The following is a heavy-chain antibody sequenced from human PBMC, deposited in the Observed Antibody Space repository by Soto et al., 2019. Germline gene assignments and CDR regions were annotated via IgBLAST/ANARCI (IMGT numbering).Heavy chain of an antibody. D-gene: IGHD1-1*01. Sequence: PSETLSVTCTVSGGTVSSGMYYWSWIRQPPGKGLEWIGYIYYSGSTNYNPSLKSRVTISVDTSKNQFSLKLSSVTAADTAVYYCARDCTTGSYYYYYGMDVWGQGTTVTVSS. V-gene: IGHV4-61*01. J-gene: IGHJ6*02. CDR3: ARDCTTGSYYYYYGMDV. CDR1: GGTVSSGMYY. CDR2: IYYSGST.